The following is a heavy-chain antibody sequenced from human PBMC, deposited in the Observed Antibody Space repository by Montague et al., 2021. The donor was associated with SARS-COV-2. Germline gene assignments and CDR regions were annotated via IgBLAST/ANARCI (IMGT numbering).Heavy chain of an antibody. CDR3: ARERRYCSGGSCYSGWFDP. Sequence: SETLSLTCTVSGYSISSGYYWGWIRQPPGKGLEWIGSIYHSGSTYYNPSLTSRVTISVDTSENQFSLTLSSVTAADTAVYYCARERRYCSGGSCYSGWFDPWGQGTLVTVSS. CDR1: GYSISSGYY. D-gene: IGHD2-15*01. CDR2: IYHSGST. V-gene: IGHV4-38-2*02. J-gene: IGHJ5*02.